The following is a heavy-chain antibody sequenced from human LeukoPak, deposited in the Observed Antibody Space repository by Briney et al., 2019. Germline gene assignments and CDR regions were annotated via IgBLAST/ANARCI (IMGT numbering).Heavy chain of an antibody. J-gene: IGHJ4*02. D-gene: IGHD3-3*01. CDR2: INHSGST. Sequence: SETLSLTCAVYGGPFSGYYWSWIRQSPGKGLEWIGEINHSGSTNYNPSLKSRVTISVDTSKNQFSLKLSSVTAADTAVYYRARGRASYDFWSGYLFDYWGQGTLVTVSS. CDR3: ARGRASYDFWSGYLFDY. CDR1: GGPFSGYY. V-gene: IGHV4-34*01.